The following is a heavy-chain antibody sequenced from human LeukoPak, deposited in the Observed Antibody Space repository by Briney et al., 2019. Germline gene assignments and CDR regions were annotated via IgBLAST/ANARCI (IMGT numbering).Heavy chain of an antibody. CDR3: ARALVLSGSWEPNWYFDL. J-gene: IGHJ2*01. V-gene: IGHV1-69*05. D-gene: IGHD1-26*01. CDR1: GGTFSSYA. CDR2: IIPIFGTA. Sequence: SVKVSCKASGGTFSSYAISWVRQAPGQGLEWMGGIIPIFGTATYAQKFQGRVTITTDESTSTAYMELSSLRSEDTAVYYCARALVLSGSWEPNWYFDLWGRGTLVTVSS.